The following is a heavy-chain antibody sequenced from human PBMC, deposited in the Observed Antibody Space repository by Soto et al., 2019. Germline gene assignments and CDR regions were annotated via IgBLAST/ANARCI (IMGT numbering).Heavy chain of an antibody. Sequence: GGSLRLSCTASGFTFGDYAMSWFRQAPGKGLEWVGFIRSKAYGGTTEYAASVKGRFTISRDDSKSIAYLQMNSLKTEDTAVYYCTRDSLGYDILTGYYKFDYWGQGTLVTVSS. D-gene: IGHD3-9*01. CDR2: IRSKAYGGTT. J-gene: IGHJ4*02. CDR1: GFTFGDYA. CDR3: TRDSLGYDILTGYYKFDY. V-gene: IGHV3-49*03.